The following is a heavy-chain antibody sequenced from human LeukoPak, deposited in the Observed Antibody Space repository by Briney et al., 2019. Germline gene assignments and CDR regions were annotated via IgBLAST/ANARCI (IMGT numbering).Heavy chain of an antibody. Sequence: ASVKVSRKASGYTFTSYYMHWVRQAPGQGLECMGIINPSGGSTNYAQKFQGRVTMTRDTSTSTVYIELSSLSSEDTAVYYCARDLGQWLTYWGQGTLVTVSS. CDR2: INPSGGST. CDR3: ARDLGQWLTY. D-gene: IGHD6-19*01. V-gene: IGHV1-46*01. J-gene: IGHJ4*02. CDR1: GYTFTSYY.